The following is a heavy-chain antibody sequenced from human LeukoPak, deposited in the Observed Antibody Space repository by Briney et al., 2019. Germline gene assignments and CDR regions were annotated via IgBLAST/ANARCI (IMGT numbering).Heavy chain of an antibody. D-gene: IGHD3-16*02. Sequence: SETLSLTCAVYGGSFSGYYWSWIRQPPGKGLEWIGSIYYSGSTYYNPSLKSRVTISVDTSKNQFSLKLSSVTAADTAVYYCARLGMEVIAFDIWGQGTMVTVSS. J-gene: IGHJ3*02. CDR1: GGSFSGYY. CDR3: ARLGMEVIAFDI. CDR2: IYYSGST. V-gene: IGHV4-34*01.